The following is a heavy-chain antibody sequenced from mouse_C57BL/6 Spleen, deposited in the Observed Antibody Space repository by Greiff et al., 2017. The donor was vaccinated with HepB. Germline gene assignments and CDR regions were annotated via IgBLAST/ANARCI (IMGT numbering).Heavy chain of an antibody. D-gene: IGHD1-1*01. CDR1: GYTFTSYW. V-gene: IGHV1-69*01. CDR2: IDPSDSYT. Sequence: VQLQESGAELVMPGASVKLSCKASGYTFTSYWMHWVKQRPGQGLEWIGEIDPSDSYTNYNQKFKGKSTLTVDKSSSTAYMQLSSLTSEDSAVYYCARSVVATDWYFDVWGTGTTVTVSS. CDR3: ARSVVATDWYFDV. J-gene: IGHJ1*03.